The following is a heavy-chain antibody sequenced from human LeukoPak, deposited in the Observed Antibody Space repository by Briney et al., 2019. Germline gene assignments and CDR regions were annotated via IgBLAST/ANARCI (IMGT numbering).Heavy chain of an antibody. V-gene: IGHV3-30*04. D-gene: IGHD6-6*01. CDR1: GFTFGDYA. Sequence: GGSLRLSCTASGFTFGDYAMSWVRQAPGRGLEWVAFIRYDGSNRFYADSVKGRFTISRDNSKNTLYLQMNSLRAEDTAVYYCARSCVQLTHKWFDPWGQGTLVTVSS. J-gene: IGHJ5*02. CDR2: IRYDGSNR. CDR3: ARSCVQLTHKWFDP.